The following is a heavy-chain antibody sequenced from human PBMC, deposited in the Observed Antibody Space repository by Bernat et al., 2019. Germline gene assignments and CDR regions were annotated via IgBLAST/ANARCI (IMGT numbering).Heavy chain of an antibody. CDR2: ISDDGSNK. D-gene: IGHD1/OR15-1a*01. CDR1: GFTFSSYG. Sequence: QVQLVESGGGVVQPGRFLRLSCAASGFTFSSYGMHWVRQAPGKGLEWVAVISDDGSNKYYADSVKGRFSISRDNSKNTLYLQMNSLRAEDTAVYYCTKDRRVWNNYYGMDVWGQGTTVTVSS. V-gene: IGHV3-30*18. CDR3: TKDRRVWNNYYGMDV. J-gene: IGHJ6*02.